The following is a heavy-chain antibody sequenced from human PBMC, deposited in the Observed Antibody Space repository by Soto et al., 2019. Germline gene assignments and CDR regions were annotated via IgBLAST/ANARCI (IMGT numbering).Heavy chain of an antibody. CDR2: ISYDGSNK. J-gene: IGHJ6*02. V-gene: IGHV3-30*18. CDR3: AKDRRYFAWLPSHGREG. Sequence: SLSLSCAASGLPFSSYGMHGGRQDTGEGLEWVAVISYDGSNKYYADSVKGRFTISRDNSKNTLYLQMNSLRAEDTAVYYWAKDRRYFAWLPSHGREGWGQGTTVSVS. D-gene: IGHD3-9*01. CDR1: GLPFSSYG.